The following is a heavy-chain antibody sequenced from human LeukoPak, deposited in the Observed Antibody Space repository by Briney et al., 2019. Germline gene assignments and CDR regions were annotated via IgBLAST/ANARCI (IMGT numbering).Heavy chain of an antibody. CDR3: ARGHYYDSSGYYSYYFDH. Sequence: SVKVSCKASGGTFSSYAISWVRQAPGQGLEWMGGIIPIFGTANYAQKFQGRVTITTDESTSTAYMELSSLRSEDTAVYYCARGHYYDSSGYYSYYFDHWGQGTLVTVSS. CDR1: GGTFSSYA. V-gene: IGHV1-69*05. J-gene: IGHJ4*02. D-gene: IGHD3-22*01. CDR2: IIPIFGTA.